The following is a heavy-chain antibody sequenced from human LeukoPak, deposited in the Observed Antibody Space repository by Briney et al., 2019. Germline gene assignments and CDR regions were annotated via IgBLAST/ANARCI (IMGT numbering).Heavy chain of an antibody. V-gene: IGHV1-8*01. Sequence: GASVKVSCKASGYTFTSYDINWVRQATGQGLEWMGWMNPNSGNTGYAQKFQGRVTMTRNTSISIAYMELSSLRSEDTAVYYCASVPSLRGYYESSGYYYRNYGMDVWGQGTTVTVSS. CDR2: MNPNSGNT. CDR1: GYTFTSYD. D-gene: IGHD3-22*01. J-gene: IGHJ6*02. CDR3: ASVPSLRGYYESSGYYYRNYGMDV.